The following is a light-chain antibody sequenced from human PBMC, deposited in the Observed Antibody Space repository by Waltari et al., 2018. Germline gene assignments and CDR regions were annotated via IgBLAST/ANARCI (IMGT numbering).Light chain of an antibody. Sequence: QSALTQPASVSGSPGQSITISCTGTSSDVGSNNLVSWYQQHPGQAPKVVIYEGSERPSGISIRFSGSKSCITASLTISGLQPEDEADYYCCSYAGSGTFVVFGGGTKLTVL. CDR2: EGS. V-gene: IGLV2-23*03. CDR1: SSDVGSNNL. J-gene: IGLJ2*01. CDR3: CSYAGSGTFVV.